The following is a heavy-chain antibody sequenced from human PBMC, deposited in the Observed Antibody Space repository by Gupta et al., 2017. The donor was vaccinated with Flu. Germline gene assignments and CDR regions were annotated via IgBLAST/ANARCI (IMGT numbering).Heavy chain of an antibody. D-gene: IGHD3-16*01. CDR3: VGAEYYYSMDV. J-gene: IGHJ6*02. CDR1: TSYD. Sequence: TSYDINWVRQAPGQGLEWMGWMSPKSGNTGYARKFQGRVTMTRNTSISTAYMELSSLRSEDTAVYYCVGAEYYYSMDVWGQGTTITVSS. CDR2: MSPKSGNT. V-gene: IGHV1-8*02.